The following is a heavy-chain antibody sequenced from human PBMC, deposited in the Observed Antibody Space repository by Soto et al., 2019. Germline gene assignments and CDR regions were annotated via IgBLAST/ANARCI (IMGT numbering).Heavy chain of an antibody. J-gene: IGHJ4*02. Sequence: ASVKVSCKASGDTFTTYYLHWVRQAPGQGLEWLGMINPSGGGATYAQKFLGRLTMTRDTSASTAYMELSSLRSEDTAVYYCASESYGGEFDYWGQGTLVTVSS. CDR1: GDTFTTYY. D-gene: IGHD4-17*01. V-gene: IGHV1-46*01. CDR2: INPSGGGA. CDR3: ASESYGGEFDY.